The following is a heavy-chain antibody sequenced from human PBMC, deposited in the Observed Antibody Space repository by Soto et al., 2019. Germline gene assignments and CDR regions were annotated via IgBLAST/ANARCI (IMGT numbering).Heavy chain of an antibody. Sequence: GGSLRLSCAASGFTFSSYAMHWVRQAPGKGLEWVAVISYDGSNKYYADSVKGRFTISRDNSKNTLYLQMNSLRAEDTAVYYCARDSGGSIAARRGVDYWGQGTLVTVSS. CDR3: ARDSGGSIAARRGVDY. V-gene: IGHV3-30*04. J-gene: IGHJ4*02. CDR2: ISYDGSNK. CDR1: GFTFSSYA. D-gene: IGHD6-6*01.